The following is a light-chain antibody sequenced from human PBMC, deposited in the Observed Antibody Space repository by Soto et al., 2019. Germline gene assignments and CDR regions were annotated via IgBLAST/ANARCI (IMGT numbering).Light chain of an antibody. CDR2: AAS. J-gene: IGKJ5*01. Sequence: DIQITQSPSSVSASVGNRVTITCRSSQTILTYLNWYQQKPGQAPNLLIYAASSLQSGVPSRFSGSGSATDFTLTISSLQTQDVATYYCQKYNSALSITFGQGTRLEIK. CDR3: QKYNSALSIT. V-gene: IGKV1-27*01. CDR1: QTILTY.